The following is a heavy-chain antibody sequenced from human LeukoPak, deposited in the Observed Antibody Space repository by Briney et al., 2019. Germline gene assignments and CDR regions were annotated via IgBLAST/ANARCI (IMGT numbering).Heavy chain of an antibody. D-gene: IGHD3-3*01. CDR1: GFTFSSYS. J-gene: IGHJ4*02. CDR2: ISSSSSYI. CDR3: ARDWDFWSGPGDY. V-gene: IGHV3-21*01. Sequence: GESLRLSCAASGFTFSSYSMNWVRQAPGKGLEWVSSISSSSSYIYYADSVKGRFTISRDNAKNSLYLQMNSLRAEDTAVYYCARDWDFWSGPGDYWGQGTLVTVSS.